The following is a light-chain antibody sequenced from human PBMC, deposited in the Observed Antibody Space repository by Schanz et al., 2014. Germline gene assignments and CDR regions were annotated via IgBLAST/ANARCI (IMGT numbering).Light chain of an antibody. CDR3: QQRSNWSPLT. CDR1: QSVASN. J-gene: IGKJ4*01. V-gene: IGKV3-11*01. Sequence: EIVMTQSPATLSVSPGERATLSCRASQSVASNLAWYQQKPGQAPRLLIYAASTRATGIPARFSGSGSGTDFTLTISSLEPEDFAVYYCQQRSNWSPLTFGGGTKVEIK. CDR2: AAS.